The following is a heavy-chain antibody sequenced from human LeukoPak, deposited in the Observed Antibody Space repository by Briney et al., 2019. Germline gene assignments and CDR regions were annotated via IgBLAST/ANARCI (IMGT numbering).Heavy chain of an antibody. CDR1: GFTFSSYS. CDR2: ISSSSSYI. V-gene: IGHV3-21*01. Sequence: GGSLRLSCAASGFTFSSYSMNWVRQAPGKGLEWVSSISSSSSYIYYADSVKGRFTISRDNAKNSLYLQMNSLRAEDTAVYYCASLAVANEPFDYWGQGTLVTVSS. D-gene: IGHD6-19*01. CDR3: ASLAVANEPFDY. J-gene: IGHJ4*02.